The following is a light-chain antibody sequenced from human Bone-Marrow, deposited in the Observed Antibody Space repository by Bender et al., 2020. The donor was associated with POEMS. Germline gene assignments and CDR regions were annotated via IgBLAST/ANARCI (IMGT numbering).Light chain of an antibody. CDR3: CSYTRLNTV. Sequence: QSALAQPRSVSGSPGQSVTISCTGTSSDVGGYNYVSWYQQHPGKAPKLIIYEATKRPSGVSDRFSGSKSGRTASLTISGLQAEDEADYFCCSYTRLNTVFGGGTKVTVL. J-gene: IGLJ2*01. CDR2: EAT. CDR1: SSDVGGYNY. V-gene: IGLV2-11*01.